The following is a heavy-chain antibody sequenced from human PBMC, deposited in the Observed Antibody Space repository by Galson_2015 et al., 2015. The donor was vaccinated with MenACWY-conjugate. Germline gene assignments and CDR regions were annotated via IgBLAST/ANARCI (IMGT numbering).Heavy chain of an antibody. V-gene: IGHV4-39*07. CDR3: ARDVRAGYGELWDV. D-gene: IGHD3-10*01. Sequence: STTFYRGWIRQPTGKGLELSGRINYSGSSYYKPSLKSLVAFSLDTPKKQFSLNLYSVTAADTAIYYCARDVRAGYGELWDVWGQGTTVTVSS. CDR2: INYSGSS. CDR1: STTFY. J-gene: IGHJ6*02.